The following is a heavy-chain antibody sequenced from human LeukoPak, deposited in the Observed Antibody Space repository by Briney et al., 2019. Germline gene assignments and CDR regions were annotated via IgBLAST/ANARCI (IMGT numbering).Heavy chain of an antibody. D-gene: IGHD3-10*01. CDR2: ISSSSSYT. CDR1: GFTFSDYY. CDR3: ASGYYGSGSYYPFDY. Sequence: GGSLRLSCAASGFTFSDYYMSWIRQAPGKGLEWVSYISSSSSYTNYADSVKGRFTISRDSAKNSLYLQMNSLRAEDTAVYYCASGYYGSGSYYPFDYWGQGTLVTVSS. V-gene: IGHV3-11*06. J-gene: IGHJ4*02.